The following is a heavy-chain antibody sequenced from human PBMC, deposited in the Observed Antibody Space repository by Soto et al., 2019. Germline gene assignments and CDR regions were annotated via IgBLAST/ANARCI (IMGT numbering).Heavy chain of an antibody. D-gene: IGHD1-7*01. J-gene: IGHJ6*02. CDR2: IIPIFGTA. CDR1: GGTFSSYA. Sequence: ASVKVSCKASGGTFSSYAISWVRQAPGQGLEWMGGIIPIFGTANYAQKFQGRVTITADESTSTAYMELSSLRSEDTAVYYCARDGSITGTTYYYYGMDVWGQGTTVTVSS. CDR3: ARDGSITGTTYYYYGMDV. V-gene: IGHV1-69*13.